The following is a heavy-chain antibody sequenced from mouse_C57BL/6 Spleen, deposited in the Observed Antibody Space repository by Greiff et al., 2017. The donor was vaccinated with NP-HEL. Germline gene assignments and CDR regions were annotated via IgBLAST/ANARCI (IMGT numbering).Heavy chain of an antibody. D-gene: IGHD1-1*01. CDR2: ISYDGSN. CDR1: GYSITSGYY. Sequence: EVQLQQSGPGLVKPSQSLSLTCSVTGYSITSGYYWNWIRQFLGNKLEWMGYISYDGSNNYNPSLKNRISITRDTSKNQFFLKLNSVTTEDTATYYCARAGTVAMDYWGQGTSVTVSS. V-gene: IGHV3-6*01. CDR3: ARAGTVAMDY. J-gene: IGHJ4*01.